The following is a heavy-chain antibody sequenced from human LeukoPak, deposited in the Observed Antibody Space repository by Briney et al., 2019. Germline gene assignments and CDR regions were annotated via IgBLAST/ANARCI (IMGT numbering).Heavy chain of an antibody. V-gene: IGHV4-4*09. Sequence: PSETLSLTCTVSGGSISSYYWSWIRQPPGKGLEWIGYIYISGSTNYNPSLKSRVTISVDTSKNQFSLKLSSVTAAGTSVYYCARTRAPYCSSTSCYNYYYMDVWGKRTTVTVSS. D-gene: IGHD2-2*02. CDR1: GGSISSYY. J-gene: IGHJ6*03. CDR3: ARTRAPYCSSTSCYNYYYMDV. CDR2: IYISGST.